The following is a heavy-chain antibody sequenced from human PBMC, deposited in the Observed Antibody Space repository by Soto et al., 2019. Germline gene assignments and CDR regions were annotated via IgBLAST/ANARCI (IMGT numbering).Heavy chain of an antibody. D-gene: IGHD1-26*01. CDR1: GYTVSSNY. V-gene: IGHV3-53*02. Sequence: EVQLVETGGGLIQPGGSLRLSCAASGYTVSSNYMSWVRQAPGKGLEWVSIIYSDGSAYYADSLKGRFTISRDNSKNTGYLQMNNVRVEDTAVYHCASAGSYPMNSNEMFVWCQGATVTVSS. CDR3: ASAGSYPMNSNEMFV. J-gene: IGHJ6*02. CDR2: IYSDGSA.